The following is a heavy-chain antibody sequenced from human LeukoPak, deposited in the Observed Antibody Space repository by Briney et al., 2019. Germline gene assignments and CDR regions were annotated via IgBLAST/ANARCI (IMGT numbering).Heavy chain of an antibody. V-gene: IGHV3-21*01. CDR2: ISTSSSYI. J-gene: IGHJ6*02. D-gene: IGHD2-15*01. Sequence: PGGSLRLFCAASGFTFSRYNMNWVRQAPGKGLEWVSSISTSSSYIYYADSVKGRFTISRDDAKNSLYLQMNSLRVEDTAVCYCARVPAQCSGGSCYLSAMDVWGQGTTVTVSS. CDR1: GFTFSRYN. CDR3: ARVPAQCSGGSCYLSAMDV.